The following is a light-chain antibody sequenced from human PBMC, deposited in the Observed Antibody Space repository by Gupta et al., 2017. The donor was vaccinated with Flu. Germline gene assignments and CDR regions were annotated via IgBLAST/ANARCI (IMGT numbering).Light chain of an antibody. CDR3: SSYTNTNTLVL. J-gene: IGLJ2*01. CDR2: EVR. CDR1: RSDVVGYKY. V-gene: IGLV2-14*01. Sequence: QSALTQPDHASGAPGRSNTISCTGIRSDVVGYKYVSWYQQHPGNAPQLMIFEVRNRPSGVSNRFSGSKSGNTASLTISGLQAEDAAYYYCSSYTNTNTLVLFGGGTKLTVL.